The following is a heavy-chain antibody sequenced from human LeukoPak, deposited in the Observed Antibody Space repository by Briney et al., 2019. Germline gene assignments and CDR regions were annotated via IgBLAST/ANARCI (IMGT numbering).Heavy chain of an antibody. CDR1: GGSFSGYY. Sequence: PSETLSLTCAVYGGSFSGYYWSWIRQPPGKGLEWIGEINHSGSTNYNPSLKSRVTISVDTSKNQFSLKLSSVTAADTAVYYCARVSIAVAGTGLFLWFDPWGQGTLVTVSS. D-gene: IGHD6-19*01. V-gene: IGHV4-34*01. CDR3: ARVSIAVAGTGLFLWFDP. J-gene: IGHJ5*02. CDR2: INHSGST.